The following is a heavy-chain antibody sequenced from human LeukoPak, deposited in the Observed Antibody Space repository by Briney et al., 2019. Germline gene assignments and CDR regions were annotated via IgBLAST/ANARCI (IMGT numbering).Heavy chain of an antibody. Sequence: GGSLRLSCAASGFTFSTYAMSWVRQTPERGLEWVSAISDTGGNTFYADSVKGRFTISRDNSKNTLYLQMDSLRAEDTAIYYCAKGRTNDYWGQGTLVTVSS. CDR3: AKGRTNDY. J-gene: IGHJ4*02. D-gene: IGHD1/OR15-1a*01. CDR1: GFTFSTYA. V-gene: IGHV3-23*01. CDR2: ISDTGGNT.